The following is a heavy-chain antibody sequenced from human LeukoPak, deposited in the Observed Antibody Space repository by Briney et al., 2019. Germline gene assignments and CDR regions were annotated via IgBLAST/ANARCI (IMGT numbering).Heavy chain of an antibody. J-gene: IGHJ4*02. V-gene: IGHV4-39*01. CDR2: IYYSGST. D-gene: IGHD3-16*02. Sequence: SETLSLTCTVSGGSISSSSYYWGWIRQPPGKGLEWIGSIYYSGSTYYNPSLKSRVTISVDTSKNQFSLKLSSVTAADTAVYYCARQLSDYDYVWGSYRPTWWFDYWGQGTLVTVSP. CDR3: ARQLSDYDYVWGSYRPTWWFDY. CDR1: GGSISSSSYY.